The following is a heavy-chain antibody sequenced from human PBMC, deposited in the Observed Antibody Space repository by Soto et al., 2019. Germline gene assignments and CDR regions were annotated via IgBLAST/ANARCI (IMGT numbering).Heavy chain of an antibody. D-gene: IGHD6-13*01. V-gene: IGHV4-34*01. Sequence: SETLSLTCAVYGGSFSGYYWSWIRQPPGKGLEWIGEINHSGSTNYNPSLKSRVTISVDTSKNQFSLKLSSVTAADTAVYYCAAKDIGIAAAGHYYYGMDVWGQGTTVNVSS. CDR3: AAKDIGIAAAGHYYYGMDV. CDR2: INHSGST. J-gene: IGHJ6*02. CDR1: GGSFSGYY.